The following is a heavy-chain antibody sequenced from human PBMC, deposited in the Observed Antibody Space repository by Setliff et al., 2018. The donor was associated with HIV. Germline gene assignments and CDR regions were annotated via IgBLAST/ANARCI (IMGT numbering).Heavy chain of an antibody. CDR3: ARHRIVKAYYYYMDV. D-gene: IGHD3-16*02. J-gene: IGHJ6*03. CDR2: IDPVDSST. CDR1: GYSFTSNW. V-gene: IGHV5-10-1*01. Sequence: GKSLKISCKASGYSFTSNWISWVRQMPGKGLEWMGRIDPVDSSTNYSPSFQGHVTISADKSISTAYLQWSSLKASDTAMYYCARHRIVKAYYYYMDVWGKGTTVTVSS.